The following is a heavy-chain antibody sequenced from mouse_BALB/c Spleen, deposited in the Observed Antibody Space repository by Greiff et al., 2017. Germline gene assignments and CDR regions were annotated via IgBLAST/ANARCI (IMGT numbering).Heavy chain of an antibody. V-gene: IGHV5-12-2*01. D-gene: IGHD2-4*01. J-gene: IGHJ3*01. CDR2: ISNGGGST. Sequence: EVMLVESGGGLVQPGGSLKLSCAASGFTFSSYTMSWVRQTPEKRLEWVAYISNGGGSTYYPDTVKGRFTISRDNAKNTLYLQMSSLKSEDTAMYYCARHDYDFLAYWGQGTLVTVSA. CDR1: GFTFSSYT. CDR3: ARHDYDFLAY.